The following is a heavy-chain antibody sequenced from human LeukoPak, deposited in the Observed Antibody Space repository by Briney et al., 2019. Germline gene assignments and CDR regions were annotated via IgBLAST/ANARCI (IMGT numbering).Heavy chain of an antibody. J-gene: IGHJ4*02. CDR2: ITHSGGT. Sequence: SETLSLTCTVSGGSLNSYYWSWIRQPPGKGLEWIGFITHSGGTDFDTSLGGRVTISVDTSKNQFSLRLTSMTAADTDVYFCARGRISNWGFEGTLFDAWGQGVLVTVSS. CDR3: ARGRISNWGFEGTLFDA. D-gene: IGHD7-27*01. V-gene: IGHV4-59*01. CDR1: GGSLNSYY.